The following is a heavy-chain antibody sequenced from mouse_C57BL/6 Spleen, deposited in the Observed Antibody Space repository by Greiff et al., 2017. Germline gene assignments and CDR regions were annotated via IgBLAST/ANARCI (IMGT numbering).Heavy chain of an antibody. D-gene: IGHD3-2*02. CDR3: ARSGKTAQAYYFDY. Sequence: QVQLKQSGPELVKPGASVKISCKASGYAFSSSWMNWVKQRPGKGLEWIGRIYPGDGDTNYNGKFKGKATLTADKSSSTAYMQLSSLTSEDSAVYFCARSGKTAQAYYFDYWGQGTTLTVSS. CDR1: GYAFSSSW. V-gene: IGHV1-82*01. CDR2: IYPGDGDT. J-gene: IGHJ2*01.